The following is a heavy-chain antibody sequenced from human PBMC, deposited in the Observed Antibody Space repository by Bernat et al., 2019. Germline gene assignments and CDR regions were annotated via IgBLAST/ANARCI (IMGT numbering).Heavy chain of an antibody. Sequence: LVESGGGVVQPGRSLRLSCAASGFTFSDYGMHWVRQAPGKGLEWVAVISYDGSNKHYADSVKGRFTISRDDSKNTLYLQMNSLRAEVTAVYYCAKEYYYDSNSYFRVYFYYGMDVWGQGTTVTVCS. CDR1: GFTFSDYG. CDR2: ISYDGSNK. J-gene: IGHJ6*02. CDR3: AKEYYYDSNSYFRVYFYYGMDV. D-gene: IGHD3-22*01. V-gene: IGHV3-30*18.